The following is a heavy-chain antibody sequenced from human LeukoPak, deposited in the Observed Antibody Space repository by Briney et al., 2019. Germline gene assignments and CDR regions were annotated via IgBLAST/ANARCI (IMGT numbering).Heavy chain of an antibody. V-gene: IGHV3-23*01. CDR2: ISGSGGST. CDR1: GFTFSSYA. CDR3: AKALLDHVDTAMVP. J-gene: IGHJ5*02. D-gene: IGHD5-18*01. Sequence: GGSLRLSCAASGFTFSSYAMSWVRQAPGKGLEWVSAISGSGGSTYYADSVKGRFTISRDNSKNTLYLQMNSLRAEDTAVYYCAKALLDHVDTAMVPWGQGTLVTVSS.